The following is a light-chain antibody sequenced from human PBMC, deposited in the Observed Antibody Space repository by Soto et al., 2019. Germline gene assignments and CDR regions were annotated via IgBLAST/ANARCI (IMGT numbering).Light chain of an antibody. CDR1: DIGSKN. CDR2: YDS. V-gene: IGLV3-21*01. Sequence: SYELTQPPSLSVAPGKTATITCGGNDIGSKNVHWNQQKAGQAPVLVIYYDSDRPSGIPERFSGSNSGNTATLTISRVEAGDEADYYCQVWDSSTNHVVFGGGTKLTVL. J-gene: IGLJ2*01. CDR3: QVWDSSTNHVV.